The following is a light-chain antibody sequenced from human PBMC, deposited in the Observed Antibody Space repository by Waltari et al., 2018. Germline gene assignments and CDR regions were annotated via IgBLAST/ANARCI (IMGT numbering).Light chain of an antibody. Sequence: QSALTHPASVSGSPGQSITISCTGTSSDVGFYDFVSWFQQHPGKAPKVMIYKVNNRPSGVVNRVSDSTSANTASLTISGLQAEDEADYYCSSYTRRSYWVFGGGTQLTVL. J-gene: IGLJ3*02. V-gene: IGLV2-14*01. CDR2: KVN. CDR1: SSDVGFYDF. CDR3: SSYTRRSYWV.